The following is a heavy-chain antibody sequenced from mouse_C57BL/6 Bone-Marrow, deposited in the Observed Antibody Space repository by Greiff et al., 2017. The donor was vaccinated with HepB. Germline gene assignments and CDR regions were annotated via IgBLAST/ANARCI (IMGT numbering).Heavy chain of an antibody. CDR2: INPSSGYT. CDR1: GYTFTSYW. V-gene: IGHV1-7*01. J-gene: IGHJ2*01. CDR3: ARVYYFDY. Sequence: VQLQQPGTELVKPGASVKLSCKASGYTFTSYWMHWVKQRPGQGLEWIGYINPSSGYTKYNQKFKDKATLTADKSSSTAYMQLSSLTYEDSAVYYCARVYYFDYWGQGTTLTVSS.